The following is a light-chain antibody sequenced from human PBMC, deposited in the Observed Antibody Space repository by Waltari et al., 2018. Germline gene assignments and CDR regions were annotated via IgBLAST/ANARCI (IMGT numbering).Light chain of an antibody. V-gene: IGKV3-15*01. CDR2: GAY. CDR1: HSVSSS. CDR3: QQYNDWWT. J-gene: IGKJ1*01. Sequence: IVMTQSPATLSVYPGERATLSCRARHSVSSSLAWYQKQAGQPPRLLSYGAYTRTTGISARFSGSSYATEFTLTISRLQSEDFAVYCRQQYNDWWTFGPGTKVEIK.